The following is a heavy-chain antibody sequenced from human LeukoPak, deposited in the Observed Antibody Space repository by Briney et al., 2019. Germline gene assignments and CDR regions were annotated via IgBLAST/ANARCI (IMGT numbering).Heavy chain of an antibody. J-gene: IGHJ3*02. CDR1: GFIVSSNY. V-gene: IGHV3-53*01. CDR2: IYSGGST. CDR3: ALADAFDI. Sequence: GGSLRLSCAASGFIVSSNYMSWVRQAPGKGLEWVSGIYSGGSTYYADSVKGRFTISRDNSKNTLYLQMNSLRPEDTAVYYCALADAFDIWGQGTMVTVSS.